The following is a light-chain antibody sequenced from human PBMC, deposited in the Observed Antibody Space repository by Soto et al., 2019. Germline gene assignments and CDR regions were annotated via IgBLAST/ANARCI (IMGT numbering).Light chain of an antibody. Sequence: QSVLTQPRSVSGSPGQSVTISCTGTSSDVGGYYFVSWYQQHPGKTPKLMIYDVTKRPSGVPDRFSDSKSGNTASLTISGLQAEDEAEYYCCSYAGSFNYVFGTGTKVTVL. CDR3: CSYAGSFNYV. CDR1: SSDVGGYYF. J-gene: IGLJ1*01. V-gene: IGLV2-11*01. CDR2: DVT.